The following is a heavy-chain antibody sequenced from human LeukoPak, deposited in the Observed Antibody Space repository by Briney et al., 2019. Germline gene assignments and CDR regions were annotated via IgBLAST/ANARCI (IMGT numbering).Heavy chain of an antibody. CDR1: GGYKSHYL. J-gene: IGHJ4*02. CDR2: IYFSGST. Sequence: ADPLSLLCSVCGGYKSHYLWLWPRHPPGGAVVGIGYIYFSGSTYDNTSLKSRATIAVDTSKNRFSLNRSTVTAADSAVYYCASRPAGDPKFDYWGQRTLVTVSP. CDR3: ASRPAGDPKFDY. V-gene: IGHV4-59*08. D-gene: IGHD2-2*01.